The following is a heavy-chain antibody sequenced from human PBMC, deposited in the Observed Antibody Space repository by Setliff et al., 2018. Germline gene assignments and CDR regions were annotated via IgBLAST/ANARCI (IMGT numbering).Heavy chain of an antibody. CDR3: ARRDGRSGYLGFDL. CDR2: INPKNGDT. V-gene: IGHV1-2*07. D-gene: IGHD3-22*01. J-gene: IGHJ4*01. CDR1: GYTFTDYY. Sequence: ASVKVSCKPSGYTFTDYYIHWVRQAPGQGLEWMGWINPKNGDTFYAPKFAGRVTMTRDTPISTVYMELSLLTSDDTAVYFCARRDGRSGYLGFDLWGHGSLVTVSS.